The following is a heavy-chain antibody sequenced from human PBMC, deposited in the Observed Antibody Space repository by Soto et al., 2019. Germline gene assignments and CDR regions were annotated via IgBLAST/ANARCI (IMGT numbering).Heavy chain of an antibody. D-gene: IGHD7-27*01. CDR1: GFTFGDYA. CDR3: TRETGDYNFLAPDY. CDR2: IRSKAYGGTT. Sequence: GGSLRLSCTASGFTFGDYAMSWFRQAPGKGLEWVGFIRSKAYGGTTEYAASVKGRFTISRDDSKSIAYLQMNSLKTEDTAVYYCTRETGDYNFLAPDYWGQGTLVTVSS. V-gene: IGHV3-49*03. J-gene: IGHJ4*02.